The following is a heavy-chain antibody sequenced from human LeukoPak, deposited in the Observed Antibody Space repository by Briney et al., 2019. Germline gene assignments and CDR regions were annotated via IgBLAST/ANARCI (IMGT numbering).Heavy chain of an antibody. D-gene: IGHD6-13*01. CDR2: IYYSGST. Sequence: SETLSLTCTVSGGSISSSSYYWGWIRQPPGKGLEWIGSIYYSGSTYYNPSLKSRVTISVDTSKNQFSLKLSSVTAADTAVYYCARIRIAKTFDYWGQGTLVTVSS. J-gene: IGHJ4*02. CDR1: GGSISSSSYY. CDR3: ARIRIAKTFDY. V-gene: IGHV4-39*07.